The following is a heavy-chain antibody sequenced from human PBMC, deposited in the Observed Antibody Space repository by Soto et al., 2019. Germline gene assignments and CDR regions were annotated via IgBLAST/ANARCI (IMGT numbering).Heavy chain of an antibody. Sequence: EVQLVESGGGLVQPGGSLRLSCAASGFTFSSYWMHWVRQAPGKGLVWVSRTNEDGSTINYADSMKGRFTISRDNAKNTLYLKMNSRRAEDTAVYYCTRDIGGGGGYWGPGTLVTVSS. J-gene: IGHJ4*02. CDR1: GFTFSSYW. CDR3: TRDIGGGGGY. CDR2: TNEDGSTI. D-gene: IGHD3-10*01. V-gene: IGHV3-74*01.